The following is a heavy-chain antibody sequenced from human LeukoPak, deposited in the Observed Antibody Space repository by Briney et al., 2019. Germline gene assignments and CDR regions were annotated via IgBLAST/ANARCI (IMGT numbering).Heavy chain of an antibody. D-gene: IGHD6-19*01. V-gene: IGHV3-74*03. CDR1: GLTINNYW. J-gene: IGHJ4*02. Sequence: PGGSLRLSCAASGLTINNYWMHWVRHAPGKGLVWVSGISSDGSDTAYADSVKGRFTISRDNAKNTLYLQMNSLRVEDTAVYFCARDFYLASTNYWGQGTLVTVSS. CDR3: ARDFYLASTNY. CDR2: ISSDGSDT.